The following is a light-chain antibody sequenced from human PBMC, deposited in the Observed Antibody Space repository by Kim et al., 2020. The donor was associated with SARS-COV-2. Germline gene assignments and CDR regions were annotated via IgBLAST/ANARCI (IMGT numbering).Light chain of an antibody. V-gene: IGLV3-1*01. J-gene: IGLJ2*01. CDR3: QAWDSSTVV. CDR1: KWGDKY. CDR2: QDS. Sequence: SYELTQPPSVSVSPGQTASITCSGDKWGDKYACWYQQKPGQSPVLGIYQDSKRPSGIPERFSGSNSGNTATLTISGTQAMDEADYYCQAWDSSTVVFGGG.